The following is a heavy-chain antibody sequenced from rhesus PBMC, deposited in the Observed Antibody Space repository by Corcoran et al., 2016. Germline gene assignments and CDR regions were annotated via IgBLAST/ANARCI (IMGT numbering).Heavy chain of an antibody. CDR1: GYSFTRSW. Sequence: EVQLVQSGAEVKRPGESLRISCKHSGYSFTRSWISWVGQMPGKGLEWMVSIYPGDSDTRYNPSFQGHVTISADKSISTTYRQWSSLKASDTATYYCAKKDSNYLNRFDVWGPGVLVTVSS. CDR2: IYPGDSDT. V-gene: IGHV5S1*01. CDR3: AKKDSNYLNRFDV. D-gene: IGHD4-23*01. J-gene: IGHJ5-1*01.